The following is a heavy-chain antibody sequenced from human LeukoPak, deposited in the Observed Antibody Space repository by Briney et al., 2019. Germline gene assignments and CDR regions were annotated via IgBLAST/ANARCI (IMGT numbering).Heavy chain of an antibody. V-gene: IGHV4-39*07. CDR2: LASSGST. CDR3: ARDYVVDSTLVAFFDY. J-gene: IGHJ4*02. CDR1: GGSINKATYY. D-gene: IGHD5-12*01. Sequence: SETLSLTCTVSGGSINKATYYWGWIRQPPGKGLEWIGRLASSGSTYYNPSLYGRVTSSLDTSKNQFSLKLSSVTAADTAVYYCARDYVVDSTLVAFFDYWGQGMLVTVSS.